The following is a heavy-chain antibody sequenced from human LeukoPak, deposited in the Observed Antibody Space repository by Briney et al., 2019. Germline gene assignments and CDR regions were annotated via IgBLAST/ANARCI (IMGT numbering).Heavy chain of an antibody. CDR2: ISSSSSYI. D-gene: IGHD6-19*01. CDR1: GFTFSSYS. CDR3: ARGSIAVAGISFDY. J-gene: IGHJ4*02. Sequence: GGSLRLSCAASGFTFSSYSMNWVRQAPGKGLEWVSSISSSSSYIYYVDSVKGRFTISRDNAKNSLYLQMNSLRAEDTAVYYCARGSIAVAGISFDYWGQGTLVTVSS. V-gene: IGHV3-21*01.